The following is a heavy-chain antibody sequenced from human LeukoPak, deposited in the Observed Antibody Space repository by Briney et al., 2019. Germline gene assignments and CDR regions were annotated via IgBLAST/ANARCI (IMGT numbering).Heavy chain of an antibody. V-gene: IGHV3-74*01. CDR1: GFTFSTYW. CDR3: ARVRYSSGWYSDY. CDR2: INSDGSTT. D-gene: IGHD6-19*01. J-gene: IGHJ4*02. Sequence: GGSLRLSCAASGFTFSTYWMHWVRRSPGKGLVWVSRINSDGSTTTYADSVKGRFTISRDNAKNTLYLQMNSLSAEDTAVYYCARVRYSSGWYSDYWGQGTLVTVSS.